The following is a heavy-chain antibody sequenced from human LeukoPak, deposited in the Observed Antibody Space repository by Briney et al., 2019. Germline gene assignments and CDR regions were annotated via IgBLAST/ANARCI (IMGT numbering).Heavy chain of an antibody. CDR1: GFSFCSYS. CDR2: ISVSGSTI. D-gene: IGHD1-26*01. Sequence: GGSLRLSCAASGFSFCSYSMNWVRQAPGKGQEWVSYISVSGSTIFYADPVKGRFTISRDNPQSSLYLQMNSLRDEATVVYYCARDVGATMHYFDDWGQGTLVTVSS. CDR3: ARDVGATMHYFDD. V-gene: IGHV3-48*02. J-gene: IGHJ4*01.